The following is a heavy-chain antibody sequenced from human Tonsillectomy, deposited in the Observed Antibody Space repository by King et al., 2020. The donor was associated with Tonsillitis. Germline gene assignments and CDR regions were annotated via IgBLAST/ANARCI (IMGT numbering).Heavy chain of an antibody. D-gene: IGHD3-22*01. CDR1: GFTFSSYT. CDR2: ITGSGGDT. CDR3: AKDHGVGSGYSPFDF. Sequence: VQLVESGGGLVQPGGSLRLSCAASGFTFSSYTMSWVRQAPGKGLEWVSGITGSGGDTYYADSVKGRFTISRDNSKNTVYLQMNKLRAEDTAIYYCAKDHGVGSGYSPFDFWGQGTLVTVSS. V-gene: IGHV3-23*04. J-gene: IGHJ4*02.